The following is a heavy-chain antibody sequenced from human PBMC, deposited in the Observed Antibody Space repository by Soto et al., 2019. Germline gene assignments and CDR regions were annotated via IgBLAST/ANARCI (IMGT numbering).Heavy chain of an antibody. J-gene: IGHJ6*01. CDR3: ANGNVMDV. CDR1: GFTFSSDG. V-gene: IGHV3-30*18. CDR2: ISYDGSNK. Sequence: QVQLVASGGGVVQPGRSLRLSCAASGFTFSSDGMHWVRKAPGTGLEWVAVISYDGSNKYYAEAVKGRFTIPRDNSKHTLYLQMNSLRAEDTAVYYCANGNVMDVWRRGTTVTVSS.